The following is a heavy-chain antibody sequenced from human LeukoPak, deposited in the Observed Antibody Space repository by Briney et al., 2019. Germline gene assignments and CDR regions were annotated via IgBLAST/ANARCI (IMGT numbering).Heavy chain of an antibody. CDR3: ARGVVSGRFGDYYYYMDV. CDR1: GGSFSGYY. V-gene: IGHV4-34*01. J-gene: IGHJ6*03. Sequence: SETLSLTCAVSGGSFSGYYWSWIRQPPGKGLHWIGEVNDRGSTNYNPSLKSRLTISEDKSKKQFSLRLPPVTAADTAVYYCARGVVSGRFGDYYYYMDVWGKGTTVTVSS. CDR2: VNDRGST. D-gene: IGHD3-16*01.